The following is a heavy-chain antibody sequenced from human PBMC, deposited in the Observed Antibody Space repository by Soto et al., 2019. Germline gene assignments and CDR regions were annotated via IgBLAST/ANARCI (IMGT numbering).Heavy chain of an antibody. CDR2: IYSGGDT. D-gene: IGHD3-22*01. CDR1: GFTVSMNY. CDR3: ASDSSGYLVPGLDY. V-gene: IGHV3-66*01. J-gene: IGHJ4*02. Sequence: GGSLRLSCSASGFTVSMNYMSWVRQAPGRGLEWVSLIYSGGDTYYADSVKGRFTISRDNSKNTLFLQMNSLRAEDTAVYYCASDSSGYLVPGLDYWGQGTLVTVSS.